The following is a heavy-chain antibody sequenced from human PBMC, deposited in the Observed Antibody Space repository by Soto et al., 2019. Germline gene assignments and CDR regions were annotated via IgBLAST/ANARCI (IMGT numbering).Heavy chain of an antibody. Sequence: GGSLRLSCVGTGLNFDDFAMHWVRQAPGKGLEWVSGITWNSRVLAYADSVKGRFTISRDNARNSLYLQMDSLRDEDTALYYCAKGRYDFWSPYYFDSWGQGTLVTVPQ. CDR1: GLNFDDFA. J-gene: IGHJ4*02. V-gene: IGHV3-9*01. CDR2: ITWNSRVL. D-gene: IGHD3-3*01. CDR3: AKGRYDFWSPYYFDS.